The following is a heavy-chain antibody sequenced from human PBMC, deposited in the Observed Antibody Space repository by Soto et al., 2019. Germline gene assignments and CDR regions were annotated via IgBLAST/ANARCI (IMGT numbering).Heavy chain of an antibody. CDR1: GGSFIGYY. Sequence: SETLSLTCAVYGGSFIGYYWSWIRQPPGKGLEWIGEINHSGSTNYNPSLKSRVSISVDTSKNQFSLKLSSVAAPDTAVYYCARGIAMTLVVDRDASDKYYFDSWSQGTLVTVSS. D-gene: IGHD3-22*01. CDR3: ARGIAMTLVVDRDASDKYYFDS. J-gene: IGHJ4*02. V-gene: IGHV4-34*01. CDR2: INHSGST.